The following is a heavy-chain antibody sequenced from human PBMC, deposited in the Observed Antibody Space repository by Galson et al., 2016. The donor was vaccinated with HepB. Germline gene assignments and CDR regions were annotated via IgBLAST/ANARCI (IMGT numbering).Heavy chain of an antibody. CDR3: AKDYVNINWYVGRSGGMDV. CDR2: ISGGSSGT. CDR1: GFTLSNYA. D-gene: IGHD1-1*01. J-gene: IGHJ6*02. Sequence: SLRLSCAASGFTLSNYAMSWVRQAPGKGLEWVSSISGGSSGTYYAASVKGRFTISRDNSKNTVFLQMNNLRAEDTAIYYCAKDYVNINWYVGRSGGMDVWGQGTTVTVSS. V-gene: IGHV3-23*01.